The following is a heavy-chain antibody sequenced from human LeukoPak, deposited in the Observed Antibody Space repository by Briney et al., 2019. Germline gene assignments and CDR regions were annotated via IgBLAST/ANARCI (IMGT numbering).Heavy chain of an antibody. CDR1: GFTFSSYG. D-gene: IGHD2-2*01. Sequence: GGSLRLSCAASGFTFSSYGMHWVRQAPGKGLEWVAFILYDGSNKYYADSAKGRFTISRDNSKNTLYLQMNSLRAEDTAVYYCAKDSHVVVPAAMDYWGQGTLVTVSS. V-gene: IGHV3-30*02. J-gene: IGHJ4*02. CDR2: ILYDGSNK. CDR3: AKDSHVVVPAAMDY.